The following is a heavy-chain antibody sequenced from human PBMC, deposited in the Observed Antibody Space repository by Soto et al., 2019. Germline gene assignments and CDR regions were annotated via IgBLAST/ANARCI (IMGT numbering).Heavy chain of an antibody. Sequence: QVQLQESGPGLVKPSQTLSLTCTVSGGSISSGDYYWSWIRQPPGKALEWIVYIYYSGNTDYNPSLKSRVSLSVDTSKNQFALKLISVKAADTAVYYCARAIAFGPHDYRVQGTLVTVTS. J-gene: IGHJ4*02. CDR3: ARAIAFGPHDY. V-gene: IGHV4-30-4*01. CDR1: GGSISSGDYY. CDR2: IYYSGNT. D-gene: IGHD3-10*01.